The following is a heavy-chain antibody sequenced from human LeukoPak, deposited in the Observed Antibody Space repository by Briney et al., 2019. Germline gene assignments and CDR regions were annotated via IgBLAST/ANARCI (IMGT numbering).Heavy chain of an antibody. J-gene: IGHJ4*02. CDR2: IIPIFGTA. CDR3: ARATYYYDSSGYYYGGVLDY. D-gene: IGHD3-22*01. CDR1: GYTFTSYD. V-gene: IGHV1-69*13. Sequence: GASVKVSCKASGYTFTSYDINWVRQATGQGLEWMGGIIPIFGTANYAQKFQGRVTITADESTSTAYMELSSLRSEDTAVYYCARATYYYDSSGYYYGGVLDYWGQGTLVTVSS.